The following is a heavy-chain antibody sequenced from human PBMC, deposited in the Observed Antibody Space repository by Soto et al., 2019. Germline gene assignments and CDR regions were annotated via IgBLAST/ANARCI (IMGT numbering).Heavy chain of an antibody. CDR1: GFSISSAW. CDR2: IKTKIEGETT. J-gene: IGHJ6*02. D-gene: IGHD2-15*01. Sequence: QLVASGGGLVRPGGPLRLSCSASGFSISSAWMNWVRQAPGKGLEWVGRIKTKIEGETTHYAAPVNGRFTVSRDDSKNMLYLQMNSLKADDTALYYCTTGSVEGVWGQGTTVTVSS. CDR3: TTGSVEGV. V-gene: IGHV3-15*07.